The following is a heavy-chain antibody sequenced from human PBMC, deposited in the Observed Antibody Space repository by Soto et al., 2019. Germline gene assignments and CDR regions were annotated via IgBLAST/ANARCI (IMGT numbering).Heavy chain of an antibody. Sequence: GGSLRLSCAASGFTFSSYAMSWVRQAPGKGLEWVSAISGSGGSTYYADSVKGRFTISRDNSKNTLYLQMNSLRAEDTAVYYCAKERVVVPAARYYMDVWGKGTTVTVSS. CDR2: ISGSGGST. J-gene: IGHJ6*03. CDR3: AKERVVVPAARYYMDV. D-gene: IGHD2-2*01. V-gene: IGHV3-23*01. CDR1: GFTFSSYA.